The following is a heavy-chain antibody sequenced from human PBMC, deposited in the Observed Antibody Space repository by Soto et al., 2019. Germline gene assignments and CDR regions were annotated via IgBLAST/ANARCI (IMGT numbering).Heavy chain of an antibody. CDR3: ARDPGVTASYYFDY. CDR1: GYTFTGYY. J-gene: IGHJ4*02. CDR2: INPNSGGT. D-gene: IGHD2-21*02. Sequence: GASVKVSCKASGYTFTGYYMHWVRQAPGQGLEWMGWINPNSGGTNYAQKFQGWVTMTRDTSISTAYMELSRLRSDDTAVYYCARDPGVTASYYFDYWGQGTQVTVSS. V-gene: IGHV1-2*04.